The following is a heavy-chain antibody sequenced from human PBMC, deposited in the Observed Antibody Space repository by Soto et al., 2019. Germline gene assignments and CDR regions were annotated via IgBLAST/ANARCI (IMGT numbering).Heavy chain of an antibody. CDR3: ARDITMVRGVILGGYYGMDV. V-gene: IGHV1-69*13. D-gene: IGHD3-10*01. Sequence: ASVKVSCKASGGTFSSYAISWVRQAPGQGLEWMGGIIPIFGTANYAQEFQGRVTITADESTSTAYMELSSLRSEDTAVYYCARDITMVRGVILGGYYGMDVWGQGTTVTVSS. CDR1: GGTFSSYA. CDR2: IIPIFGTA. J-gene: IGHJ6*02.